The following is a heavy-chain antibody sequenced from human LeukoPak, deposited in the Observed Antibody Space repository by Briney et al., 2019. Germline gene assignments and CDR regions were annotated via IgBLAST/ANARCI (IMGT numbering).Heavy chain of an antibody. CDR2: IKQEESER. D-gene: IGHD3-10*01. V-gene: IGHV3-7*01. J-gene: IGHJ6*03. CDR1: GFSFRIYW. CDR3: ARLSAYYYGSYFYYYMDV. Sequence: LGGSLRLSCDSSGFSFRIYWMTGVPHPPGKGPENVANIKQEESERYSVDSVKGRFTISRDNAKNSVYLHMNSLQGEETALYYCARLSAYYYGSYFYYYMDVWGKGTTVTVSS.